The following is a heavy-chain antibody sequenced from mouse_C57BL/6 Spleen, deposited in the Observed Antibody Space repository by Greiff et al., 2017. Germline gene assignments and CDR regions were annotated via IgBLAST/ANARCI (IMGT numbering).Heavy chain of an antibody. J-gene: IGHJ3*01. CDR3: ARDLYGSSYGFAY. Sequence: RVESGASVKISCKASGYAFSSSWMNWVKQRPGKGLEWIGRIYPGDGDTNYNGKFKGKATLTADKSSSTAYMQLSSLTSEDSAVYFCARDLYGSSYGFAYWGQGTLVTVSA. V-gene: IGHV1-82*01. CDR1: GYAFSSSW. CDR2: IYPGDGDT. D-gene: IGHD1-1*01.